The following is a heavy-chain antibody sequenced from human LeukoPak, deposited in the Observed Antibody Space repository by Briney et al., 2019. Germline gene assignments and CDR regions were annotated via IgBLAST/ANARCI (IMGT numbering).Heavy chain of an antibody. CDR2: IYYSGST. V-gene: IGHV4-61*01. CDR1: GGSISSSSYY. Sequence: PSKTLSLTCTVSGGSISSSSYYWSWIRQPPGKGLEWIGYIYYSGSTNYNPSLKSRVTISVDTSKNQFSLKLSSVTAADTAVYYCARAPLPAWFDPWGQGTLVTVSS. CDR3: ARAPLPAWFDP. J-gene: IGHJ5*02.